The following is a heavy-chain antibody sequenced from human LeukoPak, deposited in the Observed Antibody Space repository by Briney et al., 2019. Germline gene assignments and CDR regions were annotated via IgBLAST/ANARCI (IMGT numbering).Heavy chain of an antibody. CDR3: VRVGTGDLWYFDL. J-gene: IGHJ2*01. D-gene: IGHD7-27*01. V-gene: IGHV1-69*13. CDR2: IIPIFGTA. Sequence: GASVTVSCKASGGTFSSYAISWVRQAPGQGLEWMGGIIPIFGTANYAQKFQGRVTITADESTSTAYMELSSLRSEDTAVYYCVRVGTGDLWYFDLWGRGTLVTVS. CDR1: GGTFSSYA.